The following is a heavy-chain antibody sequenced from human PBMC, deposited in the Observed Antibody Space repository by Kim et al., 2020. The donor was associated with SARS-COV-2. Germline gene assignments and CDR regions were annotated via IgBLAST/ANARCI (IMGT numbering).Heavy chain of an antibody. V-gene: IGHV4-39*01. CDR3: ARHKSPYYGMDV. J-gene: IGHJ6*02. Sequence: YHPALEGRVTMSVDTPKNQFPLKLSSVTAADTAVYYCARHKSPYYGMDVWGQGTTVTVSS.